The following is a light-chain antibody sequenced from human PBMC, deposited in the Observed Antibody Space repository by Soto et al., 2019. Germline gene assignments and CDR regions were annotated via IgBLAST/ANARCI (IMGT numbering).Light chain of an antibody. J-gene: IGKJ2*02. V-gene: IGKV1-39*01. CDR3: QQSSSTLWT. CDR1: QSIKSF. CDR2: AAS. Sequence: DIQMTQSPSSLSASVGDRVTITCRASQSIKSFLNWYQQKPGQAPRLLIYAASNVQSGVPSRFGGSGSGTDFTLTISSLQPADFATYYCQQSSSTLWTFGQGTKLEIK.